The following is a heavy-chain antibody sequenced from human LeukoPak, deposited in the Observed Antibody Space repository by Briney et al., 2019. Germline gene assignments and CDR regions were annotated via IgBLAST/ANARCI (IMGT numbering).Heavy chain of an antibody. Sequence: SETLSLTCTVSGGSISPYYWSWIRQPPGQGLDWLGYIYYSGTTDYNPSLKSRVAISVDTSKNQFSLKLSSVTAADTAVYYCARSTGSTMFIDYWGQGTLVTVSS. CDR1: GGSISPYY. V-gene: IGHV4-59*01. J-gene: IGHJ4*02. CDR2: IYYSGTT. CDR3: ARSTGSTMFIDY. D-gene: IGHD3-10*02.